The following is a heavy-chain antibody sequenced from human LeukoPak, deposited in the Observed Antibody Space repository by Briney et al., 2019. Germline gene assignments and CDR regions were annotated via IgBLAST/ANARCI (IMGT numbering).Heavy chain of an antibody. J-gene: IGHJ5*02. V-gene: IGHV1-18*01. CDR3: ARAGGTPTYYDFWSGFSRRNWFDP. Sequence: ASVKVSCKASGYTFTSYGISWVRQAPGQGLEWMGWISAYNGNTNYAQKLQGRVTMTTDTSTSTAYMELRSLRSDDTAVYYCARAGGTPTYYDFWSGFSRRNWFDPWGQGTLVTVSS. CDR1: GYTFTSYG. D-gene: IGHD3-3*01. CDR2: ISAYNGNT.